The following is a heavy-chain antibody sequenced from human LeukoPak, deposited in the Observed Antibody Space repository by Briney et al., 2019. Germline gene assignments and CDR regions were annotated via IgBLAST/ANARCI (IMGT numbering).Heavy chain of an antibody. CDR3: VRDQGAFDM. V-gene: IGHV3-7*05. CDR2: IKQDGSEK. J-gene: IGHJ3*02. Sequence: GGSLRLSCAGSGITLSSYWMSWIRQAPGKGLEWVANIKQDGSEKYFVDSLRGRSTISRDNAKNSLFLQMNSLRAEDTAVYYCVRDQGAFDMWGQGTVVTVSS. CDR1: GITLSSYW.